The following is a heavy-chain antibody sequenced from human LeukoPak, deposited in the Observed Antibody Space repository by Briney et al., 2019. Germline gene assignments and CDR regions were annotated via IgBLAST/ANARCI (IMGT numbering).Heavy chain of an antibody. J-gene: IGHJ4*02. V-gene: IGHV3-30*03. CDR2: ISYDGSNK. CDR3: AAGTAFDY. D-gene: IGHD6-13*01. CDR1: GFTFSSYG. Sequence: GRSLRLSYAASGFTFSSYGMHWVRQAPGKGLEWLAVISYDGSNKYYADSVKGRFTISRDNSKNTLYLQMNSLRAEDTAVYIAAAGTAFDYWGQGTLVTVSS.